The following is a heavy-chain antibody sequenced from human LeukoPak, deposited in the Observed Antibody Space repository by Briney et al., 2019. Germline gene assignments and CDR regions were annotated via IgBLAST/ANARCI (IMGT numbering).Heavy chain of an antibody. CDR3: ARERSYCSGATCSLDL. CDR2: TGLSSSYI. Sequence: PGGSLRLSCAASGFTFSSYWMSWVRQAPGKGLEWIASTGLSSSYIGYADSAKGRFSISRDNGENSVYLQMNSLRAEDTAVYFCARERSYCSGATCSLDLWGQGTLVTVSS. J-gene: IGHJ5*02. V-gene: IGHV3-21*01. D-gene: IGHD2-15*01. CDR1: GFTFSSYW.